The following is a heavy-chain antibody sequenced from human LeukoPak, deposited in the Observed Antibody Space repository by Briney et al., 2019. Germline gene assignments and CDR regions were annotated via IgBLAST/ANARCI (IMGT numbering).Heavy chain of an antibody. CDR2: IGESDGTT. CDR3: AKGPTDSCWEKLHD. D-gene: IGHD1-26*01. V-gene: IGHV3-23*01. CDR1: GFTVTTLA. J-gene: IGHJ4*02. Sequence: GGSLRLSCAASGFTVTTLAMTWVRQAPGKGLEWVSVIGESDGTTYYADSVKGRFTISRDESKNTLYLQMNSLRAEDTAVYYCAKGPTDSCWEKLHDWGQGTLVTVSS.